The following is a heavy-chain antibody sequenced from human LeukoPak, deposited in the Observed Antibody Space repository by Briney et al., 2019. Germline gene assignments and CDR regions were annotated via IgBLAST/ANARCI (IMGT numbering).Heavy chain of an antibody. Sequence: ASVKVSCKASGYTFTGYFMHWVRQAPGQGLEWMGWINPNSGGTNYAQNFQGWVTMTRDTSISTAYMELSRLRSDDTAVYYCGRDSSPYIGTIYCDAHDAWGQGTMVTVSS. CDR1: GYTFTGYF. V-gene: IGHV1-2*04. J-gene: IGHJ3*01. D-gene: IGHD2-15*01. CDR2: INPNSGGT. CDR3: GRDSSPYIGTIYCDAHDA.